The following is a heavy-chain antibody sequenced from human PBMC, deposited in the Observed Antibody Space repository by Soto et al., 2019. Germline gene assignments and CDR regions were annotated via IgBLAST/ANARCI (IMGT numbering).Heavy chain of an antibody. CDR3: ASSEGGDGDNWFDP. D-gene: IGHD2-21*02. CDR2: IIPIFGTA. CDR1: GVTFISYA. J-gene: IGHJ5*02. Sequence: GASVKLPFEPSGVTFISYAISWVRQSPGQGLEWMGGIIPIFGTANYAQKFQVRVTITADESTSTAYMELSSLRSEDTAVYYCASSEGGDGDNWFDPWGQGTLVTVSS. V-gene: IGHV1-69*13.